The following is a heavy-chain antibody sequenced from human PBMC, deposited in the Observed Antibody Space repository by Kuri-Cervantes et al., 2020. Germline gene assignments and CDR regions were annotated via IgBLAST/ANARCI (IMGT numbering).Heavy chain of an antibody. D-gene: IGHD6-13*01. CDR1: GFTFSSYW. CDR2: IKQDGSEK. Sequence: GESLKISCAASGFTFSSYWMSWVRQAPGKGLEWAANIKQDGSEKYYVDSVKGRFTISRDNAKNSQYLQMNSLRAEDTALYYCAKSLAAAGTRSYYFDYWGQGTLVTVSS. CDR3: AKSLAAAGTRSYYFDY. V-gene: IGHV3-7*03. J-gene: IGHJ4*02.